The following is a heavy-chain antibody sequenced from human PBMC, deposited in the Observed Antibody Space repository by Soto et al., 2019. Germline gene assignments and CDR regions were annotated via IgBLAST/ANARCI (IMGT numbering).Heavy chain of an antibody. Sequence: QVQLVESGGGVVQPGRSLRLSCAASGFTFSSYGMHWVRQAPGKGLEWVSVIWYDGSNKYYADSVKGRFTISRDNSKNTLYLQMNSLRAEDTAVYYCARDPPPSSSTLYYFDYWGQGTLVTVSS. CDR3: ARDPPPSSSTLYYFDY. CDR2: IWYDGSNK. D-gene: IGHD6-13*01. V-gene: IGHV3-33*01. J-gene: IGHJ4*02. CDR1: GFTFSSYG.